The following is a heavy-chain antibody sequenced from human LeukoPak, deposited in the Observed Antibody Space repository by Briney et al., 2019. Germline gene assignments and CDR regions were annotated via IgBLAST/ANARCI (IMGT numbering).Heavy chain of an antibody. J-gene: IGHJ4*02. CDR3: ARSSYDILTGSPMGH. Sequence: SQTLSLTCAVSGGSISSGGYSWSWIRQPPGKGLEWIGYIYHSGSTYYNPSLKSRVTISVDRSKNQFSLKLSSVTAADTAVYYCARSSYDILTGSPMGHWGQGTLVTVSS. CDR2: IYHSGST. CDR1: GGSISSGGYS. V-gene: IGHV4-30-2*01. D-gene: IGHD3-9*01.